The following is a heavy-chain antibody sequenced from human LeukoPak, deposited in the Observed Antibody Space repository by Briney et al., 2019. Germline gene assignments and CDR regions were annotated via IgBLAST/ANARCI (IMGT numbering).Heavy chain of an antibody. J-gene: IGHJ5*02. D-gene: IGHD6-19*01. Sequence: SETLSLTCTVSGGSISTYYWSWIRQSPGRGLEWIADISASGGTNYNPSLESRVTVSIDSSKNQFSLKLSSVTAADTAVFYCARSPHNSAWYEKWFDPWGQGTLVTVSS. CDR2: ISASGGT. V-gene: IGHV4-4*08. CDR3: ARSPHNSAWYEKWFDP. CDR1: GGSISTYY.